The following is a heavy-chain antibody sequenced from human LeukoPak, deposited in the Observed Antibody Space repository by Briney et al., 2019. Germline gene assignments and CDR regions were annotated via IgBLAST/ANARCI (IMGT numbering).Heavy chain of an antibody. CDR2: ISGSGGST. CDR1: GFTFSSYE. J-gene: IGHJ3*02. CDR3: AKRYGSGTYLSAFDI. D-gene: IGHD3-10*01. Sequence: GGSLRLSCAASGFTFSSYELNWVRQAPGKGLEWVSGISGSGGSTYYADSVKGRFTISRDNSQNTLYLQMNSLRVEDTAVFYCAKRYGSGTYLSAFDIWGQGTMVTVSS. V-gene: IGHV3-23*01.